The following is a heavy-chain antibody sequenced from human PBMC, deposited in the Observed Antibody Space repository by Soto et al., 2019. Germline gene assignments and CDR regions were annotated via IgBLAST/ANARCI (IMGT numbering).Heavy chain of an antibody. V-gene: IGHV1-8*01. J-gene: IGHJ5*02. D-gene: IGHD3-16*01. CDR2: MNPGSGDT. Sequence: QVQLVQSGAEVREPGASVKVSCKASGYSFTNNDVSWVRQATGQGLVWMGWMNPGSGDTGYAQKFQGRVTMTRDISIATAYMELSSLRSDDTAIYYCARMETFGSLNWFDPWGQGTLVTVSS. CDR1: GYSFTNND. CDR3: ARMETFGSLNWFDP.